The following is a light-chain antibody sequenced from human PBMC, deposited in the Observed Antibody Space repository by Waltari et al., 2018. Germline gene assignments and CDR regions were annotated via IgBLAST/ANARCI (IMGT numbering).Light chain of an antibody. V-gene: IGKV3-11*01. CDR3: QQRRNWPLS. J-gene: IGKJ5*01. CDR2: DAS. CDR1: QSIVDA. Sequence: VLTQSPATLSLSPGDRAALSGRASQSIVDAIAWYQQRPGQTPRLLIYDASNRAPGIPARFSGSGSGTDFTLTISSLEPEDFAVYYCQQRRNWPLSFGQGTRLEIK.